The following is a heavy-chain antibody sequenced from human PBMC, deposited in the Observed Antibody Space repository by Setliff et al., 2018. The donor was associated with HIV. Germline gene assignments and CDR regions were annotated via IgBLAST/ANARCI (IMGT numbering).Heavy chain of an antibody. CDR3: ARQLSNSLDY. J-gene: IGHJ4*02. Sequence: ASVKVSCKASGYMFSGFHMHWVRQAAGQGLEWMGRINPNSGGTNIPQRFQGRVTMTRDTSINTAYMELNSLRSDDTAVYYCARQLSNSLDYWGQGTLVTVSS. D-gene: IGHD7-27*01. V-gene: IGHV1-2*06. CDR2: INPNSGGT. CDR1: GYMFSGFH.